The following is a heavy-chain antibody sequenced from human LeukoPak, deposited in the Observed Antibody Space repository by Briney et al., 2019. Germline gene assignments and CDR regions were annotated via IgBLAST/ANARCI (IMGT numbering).Heavy chain of an antibody. Sequence: GRSLRLSCAASGFTFSSYGMHWVRQAPGKGLERVAVIWYDGSNKYYADSVKGRFTISRDNSKNTLYLQMNSLRAEDTAVYYCARDFNPDSMVLCDWGQGTLVTVSS. J-gene: IGHJ4*02. V-gene: IGHV3-33*01. CDR3: ARDFNPDSMVLCD. CDR2: IWYDGSNK. CDR1: GFTFSSYG. D-gene: IGHD4/OR15-4a*01.